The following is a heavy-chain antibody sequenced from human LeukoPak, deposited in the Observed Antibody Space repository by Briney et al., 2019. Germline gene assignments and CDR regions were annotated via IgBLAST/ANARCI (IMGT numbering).Heavy chain of an antibody. D-gene: IGHD2-2*01. V-gene: IGHV3-43D*03. Sequence: GGSLRLSCAASGFIFDDYAMHWVRQAPGKGLEWVSLITWDGRSTYYADSVKGRFTISRDNGKNSLFLQMNSLRDEDTAVYYCAKDIMYHTSGMPFDYWGQGTLVTVSS. CDR3: AKDIMYHTSGMPFDY. J-gene: IGHJ4*02. CDR2: ITWDGRST. CDR1: GFIFDDYA.